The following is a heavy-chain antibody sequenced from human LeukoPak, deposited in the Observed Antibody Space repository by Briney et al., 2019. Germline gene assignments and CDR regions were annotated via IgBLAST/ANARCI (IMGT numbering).Heavy chain of an antibody. CDR3: ARAGSGRSPDWFDP. Sequence: GGSLRLSCAASGFTFSNYGMSWVRQAPGKGLEWVSTISGSGGTTYYADSLKGRFTISRDNSKNTLYLQMNSLRAEDTAVYYCARAGSGRSPDWFDPWGQGTLVTVSS. V-gene: IGHV3-23*01. CDR1: GFTFSNYG. D-gene: IGHD1-26*01. J-gene: IGHJ5*02. CDR2: ISGSGGTT.